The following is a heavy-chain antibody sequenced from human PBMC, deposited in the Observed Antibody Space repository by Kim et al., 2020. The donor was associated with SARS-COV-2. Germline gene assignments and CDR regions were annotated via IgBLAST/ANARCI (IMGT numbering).Heavy chain of an antibody. V-gene: IGHV1-69*01. Sequence: NDAQTIPGRVTITADESTSTAYMELSSLRSEDTAVYYCGREGRGVGEGDYWGQGTLVTVSS. CDR3: GREGRGVGEGDY. J-gene: IGHJ4*02. D-gene: IGHD3-3*01.